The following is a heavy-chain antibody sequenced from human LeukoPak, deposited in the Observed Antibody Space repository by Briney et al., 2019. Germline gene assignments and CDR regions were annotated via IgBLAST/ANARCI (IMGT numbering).Heavy chain of an antibody. V-gene: IGHV4-39*07. CDR3: ARDYSYCTNGVCSYNWFDP. CDR1: GGSISSSSYY. Sequence: SETLSLTCTVSGGSISSSSYYWGWIRQPPGKGLEWIGSIYYSGSTYHNPSLKSRVTISVDTSKNQFSLKLSSVTAADTAVYYCARDYSYCTNGVCSYNWFDPWGQGTLVTVSS. J-gene: IGHJ5*02. CDR2: IYYSGST. D-gene: IGHD2-8*01.